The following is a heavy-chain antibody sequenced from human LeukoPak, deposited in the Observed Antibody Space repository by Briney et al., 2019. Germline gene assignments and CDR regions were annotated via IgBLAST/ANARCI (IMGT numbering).Heavy chain of an antibody. CDR2: INPSGGST. V-gene: IGHV1-46*01. CDR3: ARDPALGYCSSTSCYGFDY. Sequence: GASVKVSCRSSRYTLTSYHSHWVRQAPGQGREWMGIINPSGGSTSYAQKFQGRVIMNRDTSTNTVYMELSSLRSEHTAVYYCARDPALGYCSSTSCYGFDYWGQGTLVTVSS. D-gene: IGHD2-2*01. CDR1: RYTLTSYH. J-gene: IGHJ4*02.